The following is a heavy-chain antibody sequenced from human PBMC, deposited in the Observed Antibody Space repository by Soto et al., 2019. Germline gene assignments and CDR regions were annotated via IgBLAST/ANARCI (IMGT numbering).Heavy chain of an antibody. Sequence: XGSLKISCAASGFTFSSYWMSWVRQAPGKGLEWVANIKQDGSEKYYVDSVKGRFTISRDNAKNSLYLQMNSLRAEDTAVYYCASQFGELSSDAFDIWGQGTMVTVSS. CDR2: IKQDGSEK. V-gene: IGHV3-7*03. D-gene: IGHD3-10*01. CDR1: GFTFSSYW. J-gene: IGHJ3*02. CDR3: ASQFGELSSDAFDI.